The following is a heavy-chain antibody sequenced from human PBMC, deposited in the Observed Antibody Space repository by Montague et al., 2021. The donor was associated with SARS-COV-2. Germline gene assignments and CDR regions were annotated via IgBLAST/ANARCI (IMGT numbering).Heavy chain of an antibody. J-gene: IGHJ4*01. CDR2: VFYRGST. CDR3: ARRAGVVGDTRFGY. D-gene: IGHD1-26*01. V-gene: IGHV4-39*01. Sequence: SETLSLTCTVSGDSISSLHYYWGWIRQSPGRGLEWIGNVFYRGSTYYNPSLRSRVTISVDTSKNQFALRLRSVTATDTAICYCARRAGVVGDTRFGYWGQGILVPVSS. CDR1: GDSISSLHYY.